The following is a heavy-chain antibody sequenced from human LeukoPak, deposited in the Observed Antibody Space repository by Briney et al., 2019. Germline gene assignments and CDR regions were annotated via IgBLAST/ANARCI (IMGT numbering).Heavy chain of an antibody. CDR1: GGSFSGYY. V-gene: IGHV4-34*01. CDR3: ARFSSSWHGGIDY. D-gene: IGHD6-13*01. Sequence: SETLSLTCAVYGGSFSGYYWSWIRQPPGKGLEWIGEINHSGSTNYNPSLKSRVTISVDTSKNQFSLKLSSVPAADTAVYYFARFSSSWHGGIDYGAQGTVVTVSS. J-gene: IGHJ4*02. CDR2: INHSGST.